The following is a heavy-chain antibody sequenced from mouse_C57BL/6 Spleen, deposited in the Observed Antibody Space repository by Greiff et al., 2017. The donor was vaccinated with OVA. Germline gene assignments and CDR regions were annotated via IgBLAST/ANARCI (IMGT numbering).Heavy chain of an antibody. CDR2: IYPGDGDT. Sequence: VQLQQSGPELVKPGASVKISCKASGYAFSSSWMNWVKQRPGQGLEWIGRIYPGDGDTNYNGKFQGQATLTADKSSSTAYMQLSSLTSEDSAVYFCANGNGFDYWGQGTTLTVSS. D-gene: IGHD2-1*01. J-gene: IGHJ2*01. CDR1: GYAFSSSW. CDR3: ANGNGFDY. V-gene: IGHV1-82*01.